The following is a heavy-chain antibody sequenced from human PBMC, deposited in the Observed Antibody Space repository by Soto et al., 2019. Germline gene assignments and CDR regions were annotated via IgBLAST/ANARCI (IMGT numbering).Heavy chain of an antibody. CDR3: ARAAVTTNFGAFDI. D-gene: IGHD4-17*01. CDR2: IGTAGDT. V-gene: IGHV3-13*01. Sequence: EVQLVESGGGLVQPGGSLRLSCAASGFTFSSYDMHWVRQATGKGLEWVSAIGTAGDTYYPGSVKGRFTISRENVKNSLYLQMNSLRAGDTAVYYCARAAVTTNFGAFDIWGQGTMVTVSS. J-gene: IGHJ3*02. CDR1: GFTFSSYD.